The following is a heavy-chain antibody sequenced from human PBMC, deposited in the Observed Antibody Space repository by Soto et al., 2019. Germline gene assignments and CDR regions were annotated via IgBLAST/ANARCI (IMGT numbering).Heavy chain of an antibody. V-gene: IGHV3-53*01. D-gene: IGHD3-22*01. CDR1: GFTVSSNY. J-gene: IGHJ1*01. CDR2: IYSGGST. Sequence: PGGSLRLSCAASGFTVSSNYMSWVRQAPGKGLEWVSVIYSGGSTYYADSVKGRFTISRDNSKNTLYLQMNSLRAEDTAVYYCARDRVESGYPEYFQHWVQGTLVTVSS. CDR3: ARDRVESGYPEYFQH.